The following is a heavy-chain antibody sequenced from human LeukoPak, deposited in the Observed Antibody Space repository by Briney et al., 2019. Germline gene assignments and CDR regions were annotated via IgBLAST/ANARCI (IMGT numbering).Heavy chain of an antibody. V-gene: IGHV3-30-3*01. J-gene: IGHJ4*02. CDR2: ISYDGSNK. CDR3: ANGAAYGRDY. CDR1: GFTFSSYA. D-gene: IGHD2-8*01. Sequence: PGGSLRLSCAASGFTFSSYAMSWVRQAPGKGLEWVAVISYDGSNKYYADSVKGRFTISRDNSKNTLYLQMNSLRAEDTAVYYCANGAAYGRDYWGQGTLVTVSS.